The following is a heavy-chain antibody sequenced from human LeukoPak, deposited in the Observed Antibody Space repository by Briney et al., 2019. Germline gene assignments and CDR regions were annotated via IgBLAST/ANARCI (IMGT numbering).Heavy chain of an antibody. CDR3: AKLITGTTGGFDY. V-gene: IGHV3-23*01. CDR1: GFTFSSNA. CDR2: ISGSGGST. J-gene: IGHJ4*02. D-gene: IGHD1-20*01. Sequence: GGSLRLSCAASGFTFSSNAMSWFRQAPGKGLEWVSAISGSGGSTYYADSVKGRFTISRDNSKNTLYLQMNSLRAEDTAVYYCAKLITGTTGGFDYWGQGTLVTVSS.